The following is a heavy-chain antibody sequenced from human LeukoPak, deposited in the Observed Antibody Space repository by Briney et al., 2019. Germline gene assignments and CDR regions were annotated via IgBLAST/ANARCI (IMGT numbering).Heavy chain of an antibody. D-gene: IGHD6-19*01. CDR1: GYSISSSNW. CDR3: ARMGGSSGWYAPPLA. V-gene: IGHV4-28*01. Sequence: SDTLSLTCAVSGYSISSSNWWGWIRQPPGKGLEWIGYIYYSGSTYYNPSLKSRVTMSVDTSKNQFSLKLSSVTAVDTAVYYCARMGGSSGWYAPPLAWGQGTLVTVSS. J-gene: IGHJ5*02. CDR2: IYYSGST.